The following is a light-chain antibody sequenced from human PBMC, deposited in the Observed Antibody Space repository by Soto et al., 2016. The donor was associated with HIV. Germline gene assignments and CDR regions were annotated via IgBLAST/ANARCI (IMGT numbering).Light chain of an antibody. Sequence: SYEVTQPPSVSVSPGQTASITCSGDNLGDKYVAWYQQKPGQSPVLVIYQDAKRPSGIPERFSGSNSGNTATLTISGTQAMDEADYYCQVWASNTYVFGSGTKVTVL. V-gene: IGLV3-1*01. CDR3: QVWASNTYV. CDR2: QDA. J-gene: IGLJ1*01. CDR1: NLGDKY.